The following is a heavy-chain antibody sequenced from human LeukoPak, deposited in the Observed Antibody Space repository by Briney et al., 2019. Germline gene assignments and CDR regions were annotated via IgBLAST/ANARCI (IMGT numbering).Heavy chain of an antibody. CDR2: ISISGSTI. J-gene: IGHJ4*02. V-gene: IGHV3-48*03. CDR1: GFTFSSYE. Sequence: GGSLRLACAASGFTFSSYEMNWVRQAPGKGLEWVSYISISGSTIYYADSVKGRFTISRDSAKNSLYLQMNSLRAEDTAVYYCARGVVPAANVDFGFDYWGQGTLVTVAS. D-gene: IGHD2-2*01. CDR3: ARGVVPAANVDFGFDY.